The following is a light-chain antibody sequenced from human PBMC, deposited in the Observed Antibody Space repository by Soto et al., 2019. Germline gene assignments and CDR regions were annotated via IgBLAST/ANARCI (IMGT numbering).Light chain of an antibody. CDR1: SSDVGGYKH. J-gene: IGLJ1*01. CDR2: EVS. V-gene: IGLV2-14*01. CDR3: NSQRSSGTRV. Sequence: QYALTQHASVSGSTGKSITISCTGTSSDVGGYKHVSWYQHHPGKAPKLMIYEVSNRPSGVSNRFSGSKSGYTASLTISGLQAEDEADYYCNSQRSSGTRVFGTGTKVAVL.